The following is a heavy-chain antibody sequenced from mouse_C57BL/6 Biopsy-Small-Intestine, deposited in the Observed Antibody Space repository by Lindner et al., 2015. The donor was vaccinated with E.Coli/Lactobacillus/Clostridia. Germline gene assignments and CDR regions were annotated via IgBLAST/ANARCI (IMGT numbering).Heavy chain of an antibody. Sequence: VQLQESGAELVRLGASVTLSCKASGYTFTDYEMHWVKQTPVHGLEWIGAIGPETGGTAYTQNFKDKAILTADKSSSTAYMELRSLTSEDSAVYYCTRGSSGYWFAYWGQGTLVTVSA. V-gene: IGHV1-15*01. D-gene: IGHD3-2*02. CDR1: GYTFTDYE. CDR3: TRGSSGYWFAY. J-gene: IGHJ3*01. CDR2: IGPETGGT.